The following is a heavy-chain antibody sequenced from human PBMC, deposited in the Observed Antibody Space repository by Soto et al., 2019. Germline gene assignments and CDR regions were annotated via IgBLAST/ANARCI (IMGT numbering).Heavy chain of an antibody. Sequence: EVQLVESGGGLVKPGGSLRLSCAASGFTFISYTMNWVRQAPGKGLEWVSSISSSSSYIYYADSVKGRFTISRDNAKNSRYLQMNSLRAEDTAVYYCARDLYGDYSFDYWGQGTLVTVSS. J-gene: IGHJ4*02. V-gene: IGHV3-21*01. CDR2: ISSSSSYI. CDR1: GFTFISYT. CDR3: ARDLYGDYSFDY. D-gene: IGHD4-17*01.